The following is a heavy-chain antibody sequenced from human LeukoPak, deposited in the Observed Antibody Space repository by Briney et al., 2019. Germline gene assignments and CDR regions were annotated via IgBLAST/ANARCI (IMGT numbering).Heavy chain of an antibody. CDR2: IVVGSGNT. CDR3: AAVPELSYYYYMDV. D-gene: IGHD1-14*01. CDR1: GFTFTSSA. V-gene: IGHV1-58*01. Sequence: SVKVSCKASGFTFTSSAVQWVRQARGQRLEWIGWIVVGSGNTNYAQKFQERVTITRDISTSTAYMELSSLRSEDTAVYYCAAVPELSYYYYMDVWGKGTTVTVSS. J-gene: IGHJ6*03.